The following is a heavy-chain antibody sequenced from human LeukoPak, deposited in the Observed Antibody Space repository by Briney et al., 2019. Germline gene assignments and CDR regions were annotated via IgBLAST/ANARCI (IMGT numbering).Heavy chain of an antibody. Sequence: GESLKISCKGSGYSFTSYWIGWVRQMPGKGLEWMGIIYPGDSDTRYSPSFQGQVTISADKSSSTAYLQWRSLKASDTAMYYCAGHSFDTVDAFDVWGQGTIVIVSA. CDR3: AGHSFDTVDAFDV. V-gene: IGHV5-51*01. D-gene: IGHD2-2*02. CDR2: IYPGDSDT. CDR1: GYSFTSYW. J-gene: IGHJ3*01.